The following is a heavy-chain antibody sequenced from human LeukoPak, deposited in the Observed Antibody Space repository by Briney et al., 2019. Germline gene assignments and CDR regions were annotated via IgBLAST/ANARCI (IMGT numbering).Heavy chain of an antibody. V-gene: IGHV3-21*01. Sequence: PGGSLRLSCAASGFTFSSYSMNWVRQAPGKGLEWVSSISSSSSYIYYADSVKGRFTISRDNAKNSLYLQMNSLRAEDTAVYYCASKGPYCGGDCYSPDYYGMDVWGQGTTVTVSS. J-gene: IGHJ6*02. D-gene: IGHD2-21*02. CDR2: ISSSSSYI. CDR3: ASKGPYCGGDCYSPDYYGMDV. CDR1: GFTFSSYS.